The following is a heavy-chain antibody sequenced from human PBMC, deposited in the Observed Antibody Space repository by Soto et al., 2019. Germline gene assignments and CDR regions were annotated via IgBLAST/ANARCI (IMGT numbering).Heavy chain of an antibody. V-gene: IGHV3-11*01. CDR2: VNPGGDVT. CDR1: GFSLRDYY. D-gene: IGHD3-16*01. J-gene: IGHJ4*02. CDR3: TRDPRITDF. Sequence: PREALLVSCATSGFSLRDYYMAWIRQAPGKGLELVSYVNPGGDVTNYIESVKGRFTISRDNAKNSLYLHMNSLRAEDTAVYYCTRDPRITDFWGQGTMVTVSS.